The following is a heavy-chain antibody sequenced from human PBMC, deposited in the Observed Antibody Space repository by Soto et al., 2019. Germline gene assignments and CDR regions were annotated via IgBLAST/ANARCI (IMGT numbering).Heavy chain of an antibody. Sequence: QVQLQQWGAGLLKPSETLSLTCAVYGVSFSGYYWSWIRQPPGKGLEWIGEINHSGSTNYNPSLKRRVTLLVNTAKNQFSLKLRSGTAADTAVYYCAGGGGAAAGPENAFDIWGQGTMVTVSS. CDR2: INHSGST. J-gene: IGHJ3*02. D-gene: IGHD6-13*01. V-gene: IGHV4-34*01. CDR1: GVSFSGYY. CDR3: AGGGGAAAGPENAFDI.